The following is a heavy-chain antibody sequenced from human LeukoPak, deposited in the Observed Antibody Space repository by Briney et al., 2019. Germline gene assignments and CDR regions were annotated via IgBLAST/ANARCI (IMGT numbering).Heavy chain of an antibody. Sequence: GGSLRLSCAASGFTFSAYDMNWVRQAPGKGLEWVSHITSSGSTVYYADSVKGRFTISRDNAKNSLYLQMNSLRAEDTAVYYCARPGYSSSWSAFDIWGQGTMVTVSS. J-gene: IGHJ3*02. CDR2: ITSSGSTV. D-gene: IGHD6-13*01. CDR1: GFTFSAYD. V-gene: IGHV3-48*03. CDR3: ARPGYSSSWSAFDI.